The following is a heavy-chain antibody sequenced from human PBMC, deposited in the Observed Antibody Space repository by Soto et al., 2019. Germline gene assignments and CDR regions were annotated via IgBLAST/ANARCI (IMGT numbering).Heavy chain of an antibody. V-gene: IGHV4-34*01. Sequence: QVQLQQWGAGLLKPSETLSLTCAVYGGSFSGYYWSWIRQPPGKGLEWIGEINHSGSTNYNPSLKRRGTITGDTSKKQVSPKLSSVTAGDTAVEYRWRDNCWGSGVDHWGQGTLGNVFS. J-gene: IGHJ4*02. CDR3: WRDNCWGSGVDH. CDR2: INHSGST. D-gene: IGHD3-16*01. CDR1: GGSFSGYY.